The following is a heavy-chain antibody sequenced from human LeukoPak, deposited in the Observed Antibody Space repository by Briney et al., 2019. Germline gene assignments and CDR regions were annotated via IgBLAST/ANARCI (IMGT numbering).Heavy chain of an antibody. V-gene: IGHV4-4*07. CDR1: GGSISSYY. J-gene: IGHJ5*02. CDR3: AREGVTIFGVVLGNWFDP. D-gene: IGHD3-3*01. CDR2: IYTSGST. Sequence: SETLSLTCTVSGGSISSYYWSWIRQPAGKGLEWIGRIYTSGSTNYNPYLKSRVTMSVDTSKNQFSLKLSSVTAADTAVYYCAREGVTIFGVVLGNWFDPWGQGTLVTVSS.